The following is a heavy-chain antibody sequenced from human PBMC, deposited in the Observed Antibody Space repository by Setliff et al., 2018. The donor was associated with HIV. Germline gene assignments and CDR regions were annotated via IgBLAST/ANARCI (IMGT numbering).Heavy chain of an antibody. V-gene: IGHV4-59*01. Sequence: SETLSLTCTVSGGSMSSYYWSWIRQPPGKGLEWIGSIYYTGSTDYNPSLMSRVTISLDTPKNQFSLKLNSVIAADTAVYYSARNRVPSSLWGQGTLVTVSS. J-gene: IGHJ4*02. CDR1: GGSMSSYY. D-gene: IGHD3-10*01. CDR2: IYYTGST. CDR3: ARNRVPSSL.